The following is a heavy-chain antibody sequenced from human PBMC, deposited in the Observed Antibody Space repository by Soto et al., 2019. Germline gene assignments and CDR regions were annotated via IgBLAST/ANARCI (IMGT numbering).Heavy chain of an antibody. D-gene: IGHD2-2*01. CDR3: ARRYCSRADCYSDS. J-gene: IGHJ4*02. CDR2: IDPGDSSA. CDR1: GYTFFSFW. V-gene: IGHV5-10-1*01. Sequence: GESLKISCHGFGYTFFSFWIVWVRQVPGKGLEWVGRIDPGDSSATYSPTFQGHVTISADRSTRSAYLQWRSPRASDTAIYFCARRYCSRADCYSDSWGQGSLVTVSS.